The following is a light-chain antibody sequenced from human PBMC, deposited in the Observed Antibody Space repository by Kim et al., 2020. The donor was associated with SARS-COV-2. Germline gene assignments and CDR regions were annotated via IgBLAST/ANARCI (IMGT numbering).Light chain of an antibody. J-gene: IGKJ1*01. V-gene: IGKV1-6*02. CDR2: GAS. CDR3: LQDYAYPRT. CDR1: QFIRNE. Sequence: ASVGDRVTISCRPSQFIRNELGWYQQQPGKAPLLLIYGASTLQSGVPTRFSGSGSGTDFTLSISGLQPEDFATYYCLQDYAYPRTFGQGTKVDIK.